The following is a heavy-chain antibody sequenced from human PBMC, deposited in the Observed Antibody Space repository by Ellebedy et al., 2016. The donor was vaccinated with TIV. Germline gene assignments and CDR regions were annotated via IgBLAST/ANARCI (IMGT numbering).Heavy chain of an antibody. V-gene: IGHV3-48*02. Sequence: PGGSLRLSCAASGFTLSTYSMNWVRQAPGKGLEWVSYISSSGNTIYYADSVKGRFTISRDNAKNSLYLQMNSLRDEDTAVYDCARVGYCSGGSCAFGYYGMDVWGQGTTVTVSS. CDR3: ARVGYCSGGSCAFGYYGMDV. J-gene: IGHJ6*02. D-gene: IGHD2-15*01. CDR1: GFTLSTYS. CDR2: ISSSGNTI.